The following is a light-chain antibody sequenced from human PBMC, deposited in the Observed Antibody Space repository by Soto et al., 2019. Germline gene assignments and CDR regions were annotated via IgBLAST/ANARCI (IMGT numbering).Light chain of an antibody. Sequence: QSVLTQPASVSGSPGQSITISCTGTSSDLAIYNYVSWYQQQPGKAPKLMIYQVTNRPSGVSNRFSGSRSGNTASLTISGFQAEDEADYYCCSYAGTYSYVFGTGTKV. CDR2: QVT. CDR1: SSDLAIYNY. J-gene: IGLJ1*01. CDR3: CSYAGTYSYV. V-gene: IGLV2-14*01.